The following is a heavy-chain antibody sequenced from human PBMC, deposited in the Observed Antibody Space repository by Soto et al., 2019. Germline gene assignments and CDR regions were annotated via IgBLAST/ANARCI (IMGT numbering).Heavy chain of an antibody. CDR1: GYTFTNYY. CDR3: ARGGPELATIGSFDY. V-gene: IGHV1-46*01. CDR2: IIPSGGST. Sequence: QVQVVQSGAEVKKPGASVKVSCKASGYTFTNYYMHWVRQAPGQGLEWIGRIIPSGGSTHYAQKFQDRVIMTRYTSTSTVYMELNSLRSEDSAVYYCARGGPELATIGSFDYWGQGTLVTVSS. J-gene: IGHJ4*02. D-gene: IGHD5-12*01.